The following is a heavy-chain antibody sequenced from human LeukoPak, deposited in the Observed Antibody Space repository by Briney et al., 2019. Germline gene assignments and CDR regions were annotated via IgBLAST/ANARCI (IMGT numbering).Heavy chain of an antibody. V-gene: IGHV3-7*01. CDR1: GFTLSSYW. J-gene: IGHJ4*02. CDR3: VRHTRRSPGDY. CDR2: IRDDGSDK. D-gene: IGHD1-26*01. Sequence: GGSLRLSCAASGFTLSSYWMTWVRQAPGKGLEWMANIRDDGSDKYYVDSVKGRFTISRDNAQNTLLLQMDSLRVEDTAVYYCVRHTRRSPGDYWGQGTLVTVST.